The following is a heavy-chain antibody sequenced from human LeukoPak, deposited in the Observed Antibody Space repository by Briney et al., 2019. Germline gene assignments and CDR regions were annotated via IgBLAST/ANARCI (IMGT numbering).Heavy chain of an antibody. J-gene: IGHJ3*02. D-gene: IGHD2-21*01. CDR3: VRDHLWSFDI. V-gene: IGHV3-30*02. CDR1: GFTFSSYG. CDR2: IRYDGSNK. Sequence: GGSLRLSCAASGFTFSSYGMHWVRQAPGKGLEWVAFIRYDGSNKYYADSVKGRFTISRDDAKNSLYLQMNSLRADDTAVYYCVRDHLWSFDIWGQGTVVTVSS.